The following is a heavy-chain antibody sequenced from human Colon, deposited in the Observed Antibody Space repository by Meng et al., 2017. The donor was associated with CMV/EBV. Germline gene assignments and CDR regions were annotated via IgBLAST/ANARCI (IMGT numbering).Heavy chain of an antibody. CDR1: GFTFSDCY. CDR3: VRQALLEPTPIPTAFDI. Sequence: GGSLRLSCAASGFTFSDCYMGWVRQPPGKGLEWICFIGGTSAVLYYANSLRGRFTISRDNTNNSLSLQRTGLRAADTAVYYCVRQALLEPTPIPTAFDIWGQGTLVTVSS. D-gene: IGHD2-15*01. CDR2: IGGTSAVL. J-gene: IGHJ3*02. V-gene: IGHV3-11*04.